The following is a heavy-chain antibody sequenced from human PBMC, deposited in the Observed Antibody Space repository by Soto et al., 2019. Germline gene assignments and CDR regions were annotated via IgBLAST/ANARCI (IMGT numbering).Heavy chain of an antibody. CDR3: ARAINPLVRGVIITSDNWFDP. Sequence: ASVKVSCKASGYTFTSYGINWVRQAPGQGLEWMGWISAYNGNTNYAQKLQGRVTMTTDTSTSTAYMELRSLRSDDTAVYYCARAINPLVRGVIITSDNWFDPWGQGTLVTVSS. D-gene: IGHD3-10*01. J-gene: IGHJ5*02. V-gene: IGHV1-18*01. CDR1: GYTFTSYG. CDR2: ISAYNGNT.